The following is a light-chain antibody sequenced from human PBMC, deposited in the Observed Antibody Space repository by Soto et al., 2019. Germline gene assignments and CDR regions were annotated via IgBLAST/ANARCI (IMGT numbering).Light chain of an antibody. V-gene: IGKV3-11*01. CDR1: QSVRSS. J-gene: IGKJ3*01. CDR2: DAS. CDR3: QQRSNWPPEVT. Sequence: EIVLTQSPDTLSLSPGERATLSCRASQSVRSSLAWYQQKPGQAPRLLIYDASKRATGIPARFSGSGSGTDFTLTIRSLEPEDFAVYYCQQRSNWPPEVTFGPGTKVDIK.